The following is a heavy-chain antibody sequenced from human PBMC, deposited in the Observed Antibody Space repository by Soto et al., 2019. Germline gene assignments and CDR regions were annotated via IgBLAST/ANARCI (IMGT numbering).Heavy chain of an antibody. D-gene: IGHD3-22*01. CDR2: ISGSGGST. Sequence: PGGSLRLSCASSGFTFSSYVMSGVRQAQGKGLEWVSAISGSGGSTYYADSVKGRFTISRDNSKNTLYLQMNSLRAEDTAVYSSAKGEGLGDGSGYSFPPLDYWGKGTLVPVSS. CDR3: AKGEGLGDGSGYSFPPLDY. V-gene: IGHV3-23*01. CDR1: GFTFSSYV. J-gene: IGHJ4*02.